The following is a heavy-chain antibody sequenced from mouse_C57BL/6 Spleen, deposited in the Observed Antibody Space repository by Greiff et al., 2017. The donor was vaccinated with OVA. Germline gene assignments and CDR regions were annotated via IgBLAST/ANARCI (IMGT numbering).Heavy chain of an antibody. CDR1: GFTFSDYG. CDR3: ARPLYYGSSYHWYFDV. Sequence: DVHLVESGGGLVKPGGSLKLSCAASGFTFSDYGMHWVRQAPEKGLEWVAYISSGSSTIYYADTVKGRFTISRDNAKNTLFLQMTSLRSEDTAMYYCARPLYYGSSYHWYFDVWGTGTTVTVSS. V-gene: IGHV5-17*01. D-gene: IGHD1-1*01. CDR2: ISSGSSTI. J-gene: IGHJ1*03.